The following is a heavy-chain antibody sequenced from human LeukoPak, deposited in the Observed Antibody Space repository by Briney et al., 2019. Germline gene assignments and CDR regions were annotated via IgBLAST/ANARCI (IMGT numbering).Heavy chain of an antibody. CDR2: ISGSGGST. CDR1: GFTFSSYA. J-gene: IGHJ2*01. D-gene: IGHD3-3*01. V-gene: IGHV3-23*01. CDR3: AKAPGYYDFYNWYFDL. Sequence: GGPLRLSCAASGFTFSSYAMSWVRQAPGKGLEWVSAISGSGGSTYYADSVKGRFTISRDNSKNTLYLQMNSLRAEDTAVYYCAKAPGYYDFYNWYFDLWGRGTLVTVSS.